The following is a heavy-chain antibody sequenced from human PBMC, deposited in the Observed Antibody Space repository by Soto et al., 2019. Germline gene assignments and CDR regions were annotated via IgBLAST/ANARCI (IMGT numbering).Heavy chain of an antibody. J-gene: IGHJ6*02. CDR2: IKQDGSEK. CDR1: GFTFSSYW. CDR3: ARGGYSYGYGYYYYGMDV. D-gene: IGHD5-18*01. V-gene: IGHV3-7*01. Sequence: GGSLRLSCAASGFTFSSYWMSWVRQAPGKGLEWVANIKQDGSEKYYVDSVKGRFTISRDNAKNSLYLQMNSLRAEDTAVYYCARGGYSYGYGYYYYGMDVWGQGTTVTVSS.